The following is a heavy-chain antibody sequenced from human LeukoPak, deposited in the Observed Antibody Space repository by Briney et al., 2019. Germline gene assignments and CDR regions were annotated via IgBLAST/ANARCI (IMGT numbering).Heavy chain of an antibody. V-gene: IGHV1-18*01. D-gene: IGHD3-16*01. Sequence: ASVKVSCKASGYTFTNYGISWVRQAPGQGLECMGWISTYNGNTNYTQNLQGRVTMTTDTSTSTAYMELSSLRSEDTAVYYCARDNDSRDPPHFDYWGQGTLVTVSA. CDR2: ISTYNGNT. J-gene: IGHJ4*02. CDR1: GYTFTNYG. CDR3: ARDNDSRDPPHFDY.